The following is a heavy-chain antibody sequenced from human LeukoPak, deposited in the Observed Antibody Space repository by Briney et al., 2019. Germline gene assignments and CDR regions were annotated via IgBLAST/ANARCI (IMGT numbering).Heavy chain of an antibody. CDR1: GFPFSSYS. V-gene: IGHV3-48*02. CDR2: ISSTTTTI. D-gene: IGHD3-3*01. Sequence: AGGSLRLSCAASGFPFSSYSMNWVRQAPGKGLEWVSYISSTTTTIYYADSVKGRFTISRDNAESSLYLQMNSLTDEDTAVYYCARGWREFYFGYWGQGNLVTVSS. CDR3: ARGWREFYFGY. J-gene: IGHJ4*02.